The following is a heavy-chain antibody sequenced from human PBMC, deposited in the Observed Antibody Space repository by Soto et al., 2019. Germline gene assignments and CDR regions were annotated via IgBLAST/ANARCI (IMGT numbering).Heavy chain of an antibody. CDR2: IYYSGST. CDR1: GGSISSYY. D-gene: IGHD3-10*01. CDR3: ERQVPGPYGSGSSFDY. J-gene: IGHJ4*02. V-gene: IGHV4-59*08. Sequence: QVQLQESGPGLVKSSETLSLTCTVSGGSISSYYWSWVRQPTGKGLEWIGYIYYSGSTNYNPSPERRVNISVASSTDQSNTKLRSVPAAETDVYYCERQVPGPYGSGSSFDYWGQGTLVTVSS.